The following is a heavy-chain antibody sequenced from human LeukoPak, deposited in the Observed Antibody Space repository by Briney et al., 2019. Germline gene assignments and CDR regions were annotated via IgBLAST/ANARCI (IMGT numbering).Heavy chain of an antibody. J-gene: IGHJ4*02. Sequence: PGGSLRLSCAASGFTFSRYWMHWVRQAPGKGLVWVSRIKFDGSWTNYVNSVKGRFTISRDNAKSTLYLQMNSLRAEDTAVCYCVRDGDGYNFDNWGQGTLVSVSS. CDR1: GFTFSRYW. D-gene: IGHD5-24*01. CDR2: IKFDGSWT. V-gene: IGHV3-74*01. CDR3: VRDGDGYNFDN.